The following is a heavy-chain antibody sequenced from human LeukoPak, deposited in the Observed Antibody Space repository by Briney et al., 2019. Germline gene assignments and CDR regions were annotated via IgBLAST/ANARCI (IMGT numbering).Heavy chain of an antibody. CDR1: GVSLRGYY. CDR3: ARGSNYVSDYYFDV. CDR2: VNHEGDS. D-gene: IGHD4-11*01. Sequence: ASETLSLTCAVYGVSLRGYYWSWIRQSPEKGLEWIGEVNHEGDSIYSPSLKSRLTLSVDMSKNQFSLNLRSVTAADTAVYFCARGSNYVSDYYFDVWGKGTMVIVSS. J-gene: IGHJ6*03. V-gene: IGHV4-34*01.